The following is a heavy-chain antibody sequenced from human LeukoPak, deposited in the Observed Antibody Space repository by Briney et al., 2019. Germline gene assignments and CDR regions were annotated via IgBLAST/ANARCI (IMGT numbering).Heavy chain of an antibody. J-gene: IGHJ4*02. Sequence: ASVKVSCKSSGYIFTGYYMHWVRQAPGQGLEWMGWINPNSGATNYARQFQGRVTMTRDTSINTAYMDLSRLTSDDTAVYYCSRATSGWFYFDFWGQGSLVTVSS. CDR3: SRATSGWFYFDF. CDR1: GYIFTGYY. V-gene: IGHV1-2*02. CDR2: INPNSGAT. D-gene: IGHD6-19*01.